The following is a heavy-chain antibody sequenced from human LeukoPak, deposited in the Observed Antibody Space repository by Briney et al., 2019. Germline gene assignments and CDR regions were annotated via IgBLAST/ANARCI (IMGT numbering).Heavy chain of an antibody. CDR1: GYTFTSSG. D-gene: IGHD2-2*01. V-gene: IGHV1-18*01. CDR2: ISTHDVNT. J-gene: IGHJ4*02. Sequence: ASVKVSCKASGYTFTSSGISWVRQAPGQGLEWMGWISTHDVNTKYAQKLQGRVTLTTDTSTSTAYMELRSLRSDDTAVHYCATDLGYCSSTTCDTFDYWGQGTLVTVSS. CDR3: ATDLGYCSSTTCDTFDY.